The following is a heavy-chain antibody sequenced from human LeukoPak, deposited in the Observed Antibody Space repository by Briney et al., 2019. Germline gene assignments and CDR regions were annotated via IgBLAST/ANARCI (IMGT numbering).Heavy chain of an antibody. CDR3: ARGRMIVVPYDAFDI. CDR1: GYTFTGYY. Sequence: ASVKVSCKASGYTFTGYYMHWVRQAPGQGLEWMGWISAYNGNTNYAQKLQGRVTMTTDTSTSTAYMELMSLRSDDTAVYYCARGRMIVVPYDAFDIWGQGTMVTVSS. CDR2: ISAYNGNT. D-gene: IGHD3-22*01. J-gene: IGHJ3*02. V-gene: IGHV1-18*04.